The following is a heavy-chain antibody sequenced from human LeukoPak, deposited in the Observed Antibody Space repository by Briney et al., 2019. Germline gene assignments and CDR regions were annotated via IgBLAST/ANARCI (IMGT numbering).Heavy chain of an antibody. V-gene: IGHV4-34*01. CDR2: INHSGST. CDR3: ARIQRQWLVLGWFDP. J-gene: IGHJ5*02. D-gene: IGHD6-19*01. CDR1: GGSFSGYY. Sequence: SETLSLTCAVYGGSFSGYYWSWIRQPPGKGLEWIGEINHSGSTNYNPSLKSRVTISVDTSKNQFSLKLSSVTAADTAVYYCARIQRQWLVLGWFDPWGQGTLVTVSS.